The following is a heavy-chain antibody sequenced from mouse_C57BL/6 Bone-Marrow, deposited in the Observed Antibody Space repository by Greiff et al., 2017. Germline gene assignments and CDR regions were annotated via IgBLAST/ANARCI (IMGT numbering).Heavy chain of an antibody. V-gene: IGHV1-76*01. Sequence: VQVVESGAELVRPGASVKLSCKASGYTFTDYYINWVKQRPGQGLEWIARFYPGSGNTYYNEKFKGKATLTAEKSSSTAYMQLSILTSEDSAVYFCAREEKKFIRNAMDYWGQGTSVTVSS. CDR1: GYTFTDYY. J-gene: IGHJ4*01. D-gene: IGHD1-1*01. CDR3: AREEKKFIRNAMDY. CDR2: FYPGSGNT.